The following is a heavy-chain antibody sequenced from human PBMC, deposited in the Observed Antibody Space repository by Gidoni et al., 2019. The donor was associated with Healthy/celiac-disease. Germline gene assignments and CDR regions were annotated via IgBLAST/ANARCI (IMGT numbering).Heavy chain of an antibody. CDR3: AREPEPPNWGSSGYFDY. J-gene: IGHJ4*02. CDR2: SYSGGST. CDR1: GFTVSRNS. V-gene: IGHV3-53*02. D-gene: IGHD7-27*01. Sequence: EVRLAATGGGLFQPGGSLSLSCSASGFTVSRNSMSWVRPAPGTGLAWVSVSYSGGSTYYADSVKGRFTISRDDSKNTLYLQMNSMRAEDTAVYYCAREPEPPNWGSSGYFDYWGQGTLVTVSS.